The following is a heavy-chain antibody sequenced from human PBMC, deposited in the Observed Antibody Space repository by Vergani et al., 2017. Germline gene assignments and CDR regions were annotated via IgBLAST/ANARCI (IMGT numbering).Heavy chain of an antibody. CDR2: INAGNGNT. CDR1: GYTFTSYA. CDR3: ARDRCSGGSCYPNWFDP. Sequence: QVQLVQSGAEVKKPGASVKVSCKASGYTFTSYAMHWVRQAPGQRLEWMGWINAGNGNTKYSQKFQGRVTITRDTPASTAYMELSSRRSEDTAVYYCARDRCSGGSCYPNWFDPGGQGTLVTVSS. D-gene: IGHD2-15*01. J-gene: IGHJ5*02. V-gene: IGHV1-3*01.